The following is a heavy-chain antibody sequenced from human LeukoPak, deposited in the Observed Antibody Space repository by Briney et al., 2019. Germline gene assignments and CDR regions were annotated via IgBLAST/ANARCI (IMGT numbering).Heavy chain of an antibody. D-gene: IGHD3-22*01. V-gene: IGHV4-61*01. Sequence: PSETLSLTCTVSGGSVSSGSYYWSWIRQPPGKGLEWIGYIYYSGSTNYNPSLKSRVTISVDTSKNQFSLKLSSVTAADTAVYYCARGSYYYDSSGFGKTNDYWGQGTLVTVSS. CDR1: GGSVSSGSYY. CDR3: ARGSYYYDSSGFGKTNDY. CDR2: IYYSGST. J-gene: IGHJ4*02.